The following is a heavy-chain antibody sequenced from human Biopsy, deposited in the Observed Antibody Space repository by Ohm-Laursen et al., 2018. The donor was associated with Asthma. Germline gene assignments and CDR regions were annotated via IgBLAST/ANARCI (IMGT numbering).Heavy chain of an antibody. CDR2: ILYDGTNK. D-gene: IGHD1-14*01. CDR3: ARGLRSDNRNPCGMDV. J-gene: IGHJ6*02. V-gene: IGHV3-30-3*01. Sequence: RRLSCTSSGFTFSDYDMHWVRQAPGKGLERVAVILYDGTNKDYADSVKGRFTFSRENSQNTLSLEMNSLRVEDTAVYYGARGLRSDNRNPCGMDVWGLGTTVTVAS. CDR1: GFTFSDYD.